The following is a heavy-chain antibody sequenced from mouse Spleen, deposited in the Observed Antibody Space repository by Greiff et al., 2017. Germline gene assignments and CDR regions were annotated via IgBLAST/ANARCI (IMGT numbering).Heavy chain of an antibody. V-gene: IGHV1-63*01. CDR3: ARGEKFRYYFDY. J-gene: IGHJ2*01. Sequence: QVQLQQSGAELVRPGTSVKMSCKASGYTFTNYWIGWVKQRPGHGLEWIGDIYPGGGYTNYNEKFKGKATLTADKSSSTAYMQISSLTSEDSAIYYCARGEKFRYYFDYWGQGTTLTVSS. CDR1: GYTFTNYW. CDR2: IYPGGGYT.